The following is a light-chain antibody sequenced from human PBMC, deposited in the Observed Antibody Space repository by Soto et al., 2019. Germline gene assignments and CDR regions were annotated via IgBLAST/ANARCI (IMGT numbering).Light chain of an antibody. CDR2: DAS. Sequence: DVRMTQSTSTLSASAGERVTISCRASPHICNYLNWYHQKPGKATKLLIFDASNLETGVPSRFSGSGSRTHSSLTINNLSQEDVGTYFWQHYDYLPLTFGGRTKVDI. CDR3: QHYDYLPLT. V-gene: IGKV1-33*01. J-gene: IGKJ4*01. CDR1: PHICNY.